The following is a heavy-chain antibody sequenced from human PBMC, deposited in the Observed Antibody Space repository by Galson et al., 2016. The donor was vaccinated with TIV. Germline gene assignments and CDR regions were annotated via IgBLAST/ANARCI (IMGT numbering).Heavy chain of an antibody. D-gene: IGHD5-12*01. J-gene: IGHJ6*03. CDR1: GGSITTYY. Sequence: ETLSLTCTVSGGSITTYYWSWVRQPPGKGLEWIGHVYFSGSAEYNPSLKRRASISLDTSKNQFSLKLTSVTAADTAVYLCARDKSGIETVDYFYYYIEVWGKGTTVTVSS. CDR2: VYFSGSA. V-gene: IGHV4-59*01. CDR3: ARDKSGIETVDYFYYYIEV.